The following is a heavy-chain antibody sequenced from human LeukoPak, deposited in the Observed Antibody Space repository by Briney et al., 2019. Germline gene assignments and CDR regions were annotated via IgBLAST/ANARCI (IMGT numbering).Heavy chain of an antibody. CDR1: GYTFTSYD. Sequence: ASVKVSCKASGYTFTSYDINWVRQATGQGLEWMGWMNPNSGNTSYAQKFQGRVTITRNTSISTAYMELSSLRSEDTAVYYCARSEGCSSTSCYNYSGMDVWGKGTTVTVSS. V-gene: IGHV1-8*01. CDR2: MNPNSGNT. J-gene: IGHJ6*04. D-gene: IGHD2-2*02. CDR3: ARSEGCSSTSCYNYSGMDV.